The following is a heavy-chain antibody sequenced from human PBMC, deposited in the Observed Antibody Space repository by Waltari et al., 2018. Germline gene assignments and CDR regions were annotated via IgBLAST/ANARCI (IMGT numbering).Heavy chain of an antibody. J-gene: IGHJ4*02. Sequence: EVQLAESGGGLVKTGGSLRLSCGAAGSAFGGSWLSWVRQAPGEGLEWVAQIKEDGSRKYYVGSVRDRFTISRDNAKNSLYLEMNSLRDEDTAVYYCAKDRGWFRFDYWGQGTLVTVSP. CDR3: AKDRGWFRFDY. CDR1: GSAFGGSW. V-gene: IGHV3-7*01. D-gene: IGHD3-10*01. CDR2: IKEDGSRK.